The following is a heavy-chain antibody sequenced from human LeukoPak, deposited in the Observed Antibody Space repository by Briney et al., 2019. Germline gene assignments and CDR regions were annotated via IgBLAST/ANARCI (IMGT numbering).Heavy chain of an antibody. CDR1: GGSISSHY. CDR2: IYYSGST. V-gene: IGHV4-59*11. Sequence: SETLSLTCTVSGGSISSHYWSWIRQPPGKGLEWIGYIYYSGSTNYNPSLKSRVTISVDTSKNQFSLKLSPVTAADTAVYYCARMQYSSSSLFDYWGQGTLVTVSS. CDR3: ARMQYSSSSLFDY. J-gene: IGHJ4*02. D-gene: IGHD6-6*01.